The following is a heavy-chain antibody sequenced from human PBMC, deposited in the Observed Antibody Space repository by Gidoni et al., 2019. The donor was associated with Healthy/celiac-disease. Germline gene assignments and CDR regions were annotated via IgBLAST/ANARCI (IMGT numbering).Heavy chain of an antibody. Sequence: EVQLLESGGGLVQPGGSLRLSCAASGFTFSNYAMSWVRQAPGKGLEWVSAISGSGGSTYYADSVKGRFTISRDNSKNTLYLQMNSLRAEDTAVYYCAKDLYSSGWYFDYWGQGTLVTVSS. CDR3: AKDLYSSGWYFDY. V-gene: IGHV3-23*01. D-gene: IGHD6-19*01. CDR2: ISGSGGST. CDR1: GFTFSNYA. J-gene: IGHJ4*02.